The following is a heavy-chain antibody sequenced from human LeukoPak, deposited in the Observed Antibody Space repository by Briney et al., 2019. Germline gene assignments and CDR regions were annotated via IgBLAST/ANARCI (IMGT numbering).Heavy chain of an antibody. CDR1: GFTFSSYG. V-gene: IGHV3-30*03. CDR2: ISYDGSNK. J-gene: IGHJ4*02. D-gene: IGHD1-14*01. CDR3: ASRVTGDFDY. Sequence: QSGRSLRLSCAASGFTFSSYGMHWVRQAPGKGLEWMAIISYDGSNKYYADSVKGRFTISRDNSKNTLYLQMNSLRAEDTAVYYCASRVTGDFDYWGQGTLVTVSS.